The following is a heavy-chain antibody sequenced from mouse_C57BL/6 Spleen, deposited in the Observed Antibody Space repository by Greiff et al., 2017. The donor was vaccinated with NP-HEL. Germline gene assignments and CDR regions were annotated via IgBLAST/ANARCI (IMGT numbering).Heavy chain of an antibody. CDR1: GFTFSSYA. V-gene: IGHV5-4*01. Sequence: EVMLVESGGGLVKPGGSLKLSCAASGFTFSSYAMSWVRQTPEKRLEWVATISDGGSYTYYPDNVKGRFTISRDNAKNNLYLQMSHLKSEDTAMYYCARDPITTVALDYWGKGTTLTVSS. J-gene: IGHJ2*01. D-gene: IGHD1-1*01. CDR3: ARDPITTVALDY. CDR2: ISDGGSYT.